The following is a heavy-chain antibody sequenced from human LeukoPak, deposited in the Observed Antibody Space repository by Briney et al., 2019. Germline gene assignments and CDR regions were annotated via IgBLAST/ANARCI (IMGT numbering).Heavy chain of an antibody. CDR1: VVTISSYY. D-gene: IGHD4/OR15-4a*01. CDR2: IYTSGST. V-gene: IGHV4-4*07. CDR3: AREGGANCPLDY. J-gene: IGHJ4*02. Sequence: SETLSLTCTVSVVTISSYYWSWIRQPAGKGLEWIGRIYTSGSTNYNPSLKSRVTMSVDTSKNQFSLKLSSVTAADTAVYYCAREGGANCPLDYWGQGTLVTVSS.